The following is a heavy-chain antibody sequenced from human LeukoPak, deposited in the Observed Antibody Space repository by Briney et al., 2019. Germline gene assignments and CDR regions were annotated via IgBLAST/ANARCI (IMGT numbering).Heavy chain of an antibody. CDR3: ARERISIAVAGRRYRNWFDP. CDR1: GGSFSGYY. V-gene: IGHV4-34*01. D-gene: IGHD6-19*01. Sequence: SGTLSLTCAVYGGSFSGYYWSWIRQPPGKGLEWIGEINHSGGTNYNPSLKSRVTISVDTSKNQFSLKLSSVTAADTAVYYCARERISIAVAGRRYRNWFDPWGQGTLVTVSS. J-gene: IGHJ5*02. CDR2: INHSGGT.